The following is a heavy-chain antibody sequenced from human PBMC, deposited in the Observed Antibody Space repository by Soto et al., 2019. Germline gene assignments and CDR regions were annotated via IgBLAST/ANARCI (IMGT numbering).Heavy chain of an antibody. J-gene: IGHJ4*02. V-gene: IGHV4-31*03. Sequence: QVQLQESGPGLVKPSQTLSLTCTVSGGSISSGGYYWSWIRQPPGKGLEWIGYIYYSGSTYYNPSLKSRVTISVDTSKNQFSLKLSSVTAADTAVYYCARATRKKYSSSWWDFDYWGQGTLVTVSS. D-gene: IGHD6-13*01. CDR1: GGSISSGGYY. CDR3: ARATRKKYSSSWWDFDY. CDR2: IYYSGST.